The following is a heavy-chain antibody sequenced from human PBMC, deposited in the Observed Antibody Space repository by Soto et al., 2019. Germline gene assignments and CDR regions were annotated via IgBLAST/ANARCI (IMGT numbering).Heavy chain of an antibody. Sequence: QVQLVQSGAEVKKPGSSVKVSCKASGGTFSSYAISWVRQAPGQGLEWVGGIIAIFGTANYAQKFQVRVTITATESTSTAYLELSSLRSEDTAVYYCARDQLELLRNWFDPWGQGTLVTVSS. V-gene: IGHV1-69*01. CDR1: GGTFSSYA. CDR2: IIAIFGTA. CDR3: ARDQLELLRNWFDP. J-gene: IGHJ5*02. D-gene: IGHD1-7*01.